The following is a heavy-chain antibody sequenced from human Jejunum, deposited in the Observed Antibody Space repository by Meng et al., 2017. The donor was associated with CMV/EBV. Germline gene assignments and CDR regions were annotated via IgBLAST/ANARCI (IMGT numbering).Heavy chain of an antibody. CDR3: AKDLRYYFKNPIDY. CDR2: ISDTGSST. CDR1: GFAFSSYA. Sequence: SGFAFSSYAMTWVRQAPGKGLDWVSAISDTGSSTYYADSVKGRFTISRDNSRNTVFLQMNSPRAEDTAMYYCAKDLRYYFKNPIDYWGQGTLVTVSS. D-gene: IGHD2/OR15-2a*01. V-gene: IGHV3-23*01. J-gene: IGHJ4*02.